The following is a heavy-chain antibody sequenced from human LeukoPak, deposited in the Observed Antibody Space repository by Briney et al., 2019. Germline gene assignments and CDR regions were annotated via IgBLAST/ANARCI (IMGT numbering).Heavy chain of an antibody. CDR2: IYYSGST. CDR1: GGSISSYY. Sequence: KPSETLSLTCTVSGGSISSYYWSWIRQPPGKGLEWIGYIYYSGSTNYNPSLKSRATISVDTSKNQFSLKLSSVTAADTAVYYCARGPPGGQFDPWGQGTLVTVSS. J-gene: IGHJ5*02. D-gene: IGHD3-10*01. V-gene: IGHV4-59*01. CDR3: ARGPPGGQFDP.